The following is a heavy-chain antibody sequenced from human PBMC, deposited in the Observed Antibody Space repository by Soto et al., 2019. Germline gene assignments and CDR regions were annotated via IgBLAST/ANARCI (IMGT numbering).Heavy chain of an antibody. J-gene: IGHJ4*02. V-gene: IGHV4-39*01. Sequence: SETLSLTCTVSGGSISSSSYYWGWIRQPPGKGLEWIGSIYYSGSTYYNPSLKSRVTISVDTSKNQFSLKLSSVTAADTAVYYCARSTFRSGDQFDYWGQGTLVTVSS. D-gene: IGHD2-21*02. CDR3: ARSTFRSGDQFDY. CDR2: IYYSGST. CDR1: GGSISSSSYY.